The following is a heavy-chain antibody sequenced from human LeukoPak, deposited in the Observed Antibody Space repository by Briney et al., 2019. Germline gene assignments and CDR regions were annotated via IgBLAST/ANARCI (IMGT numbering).Heavy chain of an antibody. Sequence: GGSLRLSCAASGFLFRDYYTSWIRQAPGKGLEWVSYISGSSTHTNYADSVKGRFTISRDNAKNSLYLQMNSLRDEDSAVYYCARDQGIFDYWGQGTLVTVSS. CDR3: ARDQGIFDY. CDR2: ISGSSTHT. J-gene: IGHJ4*02. V-gene: IGHV3-11*06. CDR1: GFLFRDYY.